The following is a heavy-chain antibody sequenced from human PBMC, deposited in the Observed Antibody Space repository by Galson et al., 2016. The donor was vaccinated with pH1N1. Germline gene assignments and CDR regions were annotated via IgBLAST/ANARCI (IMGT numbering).Heavy chain of an antibody. V-gene: IGHV5-51*01. CDR2: IYPGDSDP. J-gene: IGHJ4*03. D-gene: IGHD2-21*02. Sequence: QSGAEVKKPGESLKISCKGSGSIFIGHWIAWVRQKPGNGLEWMGIIYPGDSDPRYSPSFAGQVTISADKSSNTAYLRWSSLKASDTAMYYCARLAHCSGDCYSMGPWGYFDFWGQGTLVAVSS. CDR1: GSIFIGHW. CDR3: ARLAHCSGDCYSMGPWGYFDF.